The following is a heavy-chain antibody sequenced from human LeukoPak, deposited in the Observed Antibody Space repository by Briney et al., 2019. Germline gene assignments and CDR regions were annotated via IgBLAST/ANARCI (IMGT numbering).Heavy chain of an antibody. J-gene: IGHJ4*02. CDR1: GFTFSSYA. CDR3: ARSSRPAGAFDY. V-gene: IGHV3-30-3*01. Sequence: PGGSLRLSCAASGFTFSSYAMHWVRQAPGKGLEWVAVISYDGSNKYYADSVKGRFTISRGNSKNTLYLQMNSLRAEDTAVYYCARSSRPAGAFDYWGQGTLVTVSS. CDR2: ISYDGSNK. D-gene: IGHD3-10*01.